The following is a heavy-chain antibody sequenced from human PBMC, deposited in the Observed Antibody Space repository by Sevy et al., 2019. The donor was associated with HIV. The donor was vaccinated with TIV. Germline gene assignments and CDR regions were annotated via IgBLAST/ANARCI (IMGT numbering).Heavy chain of an antibody. Sequence: GGSLRLSCTASGFTFGDYAMSWFRQAPGKGLEWVGFIRSKAYGGTTEYAASLKGRFTISRDDSKSIAYLQMNSLKTEDTAVYYCNRGALVAAAGTLFDYWGQGTLVTVSS. J-gene: IGHJ4*02. CDR1: GFTFGDYA. V-gene: IGHV3-49*03. CDR3: NRGALVAAAGTLFDY. D-gene: IGHD6-13*01. CDR2: IRSKAYGGTT.